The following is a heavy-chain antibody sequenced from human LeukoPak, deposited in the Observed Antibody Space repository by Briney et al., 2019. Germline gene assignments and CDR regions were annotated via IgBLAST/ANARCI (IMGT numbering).Heavy chain of an antibody. CDR3: ARDYRREPPNFFSYYGMDV. CDR2: ISSSSSTI. J-gene: IGHJ6*02. CDR1: GFTFSSYS. D-gene: IGHD1-26*01. V-gene: IGHV3-48*01. Sequence: AGGSLRLSCAASGFTFSSYSMNWVRQAPGKGLEWVSYISSSSSTIYYADSVKGRFTISRDNAKNSLYLQMNSLRAEDTAVYYRARDYRREPPNFFSYYGMDVWGQGTTVTVSS.